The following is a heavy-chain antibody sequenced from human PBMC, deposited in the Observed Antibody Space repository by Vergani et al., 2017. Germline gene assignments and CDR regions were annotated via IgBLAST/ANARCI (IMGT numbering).Heavy chain of an antibody. D-gene: IGHD4-11*01. CDR1: GGSFTSYH. CDR2: IDHTGRP. CDR3: ARVNTETNGHLYYYYYIDV. V-gene: IGHV4-34*01. J-gene: IGHJ6*03. Sequence: QVQLQQWGGGLLKPSETLSLTCVLNGGSFTSYHWTWIRQSPGEGLEWVCNIDHTGRPDYNPSLKSRLTMSVDKSRNQFSLTVNSVTATDTAIYFCARVNTETNGHLYYYYYIDVWGQGTAVTVS.